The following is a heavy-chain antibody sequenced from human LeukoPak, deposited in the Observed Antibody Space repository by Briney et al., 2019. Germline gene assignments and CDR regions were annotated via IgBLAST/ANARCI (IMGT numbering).Heavy chain of an antibody. CDR3: AKDVPDYYDSSGYNFDY. Sequence: GGSLRLSCAASGFTFSSYAMGWVRQAPGKGLEWVSAISGSGGSTYYADSVKGRFTISRDNSKNTLYLQMNSLRAEDTAVYYCAKDVPDYYDSSGYNFDYWGQGTLVTVSS. D-gene: IGHD3-22*01. CDR2: ISGSGGST. V-gene: IGHV3-23*01. CDR1: GFTFSSYA. J-gene: IGHJ4*02.